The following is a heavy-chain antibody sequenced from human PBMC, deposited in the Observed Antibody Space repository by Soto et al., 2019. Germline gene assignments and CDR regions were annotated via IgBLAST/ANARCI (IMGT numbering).Heavy chain of an antibody. CDR2: ISSSSSYI. CDR1: GFTFSSYS. V-gene: IGHV3-21*01. D-gene: IGHD3-22*01. J-gene: IGHJ3*02. CDR3: ARDAPSYYYDSSGYYLDAFDI. Sequence: GGSVRLSCAASGFTFSSYSMNWVRQAPGKGLEWVSSISSSSSYIYYADSVKGRFTISRDNAKNSLYLQMNSLRAEDTAVYYCARDAPSYYYDSSGYYLDAFDIWGQGTMVTVSS.